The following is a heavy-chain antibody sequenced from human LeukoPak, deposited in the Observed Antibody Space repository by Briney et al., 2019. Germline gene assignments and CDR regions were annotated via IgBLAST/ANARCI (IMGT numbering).Heavy chain of an antibody. V-gene: IGHV3-30*02. J-gene: IGHJ4*01. CDR3: AEPSGSGVDY. CDR1: GFTFSTHD. CDR2: IRYDGSHE. D-gene: IGHD1-26*01. Sequence: PGGSLRLSCGASGFTFSTHDMHWVRQAPGKGLEWVAFIRYDGSHEYYADSVKGRFTISRDNSKNTLYLQMNSVRSEDTALYYCAEPSGSGVDYWGQGTRVTVSS.